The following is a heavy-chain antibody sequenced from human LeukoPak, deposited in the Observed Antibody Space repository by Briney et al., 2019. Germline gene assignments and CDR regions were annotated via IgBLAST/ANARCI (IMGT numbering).Heavy chain of an antibody. CDR3: ARDQGLGIAARRFDY. CDR2: ISSDGSKT. V-gene: IGHV3-30*04. CDR1: GFTFSTYA. Sequence: GGSLRLSCAASGFTFSTYAMHWVRQAPGKGLEWVAVISSDGSKTFYADSVKGRFTISRDSSKSTLYLHMNSLRAEDTAMYYCARDQGLGIAARRFDYWGQGTLVTVSS. J-gene: IGHJ4*02. D-gene: IGHD6-6*01.